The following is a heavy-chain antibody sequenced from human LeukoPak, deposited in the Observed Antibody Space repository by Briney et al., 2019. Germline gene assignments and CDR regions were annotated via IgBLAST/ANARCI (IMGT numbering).Heavy chain of an antibody. J-gene: IGHJ3*02. CDR3: ARDGDAFDI. V-gene: IGHV3-21*01. CDR2: ISSSSSYI. Sequence: GGSLRLSCAASGSTFSNAWMSWVRQAPGKGLEWVSSISSSSSYIYYADSVKGRFTISRDNAKNSLYLQMNSLRAEDTAVYYCARDGDAFDIWGQGTMVTVSS. CDR1: GSTFSNAW.